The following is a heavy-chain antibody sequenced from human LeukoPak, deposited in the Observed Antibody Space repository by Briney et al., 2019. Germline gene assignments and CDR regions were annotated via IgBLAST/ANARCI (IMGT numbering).Heavy chain of an antibody. V-gene: IGHV4-59*01. CDR1: GGSISSYY. CDR3: ARGATIFGVVHAFDF. Sequence: SETLSLTCTVSGGSISSYYWNWIRQPPGKGLEWIGYIYYSGSTNYNPSLKSRVTISVDTSKNQFSLKLSSVTAADTAVYYCARGATIFGVVHAFDFWGQGTLVTVSS. J-gene: IGHJ4*02. D-gene: IGHD3-3*01. CDR2: IYYSGST.